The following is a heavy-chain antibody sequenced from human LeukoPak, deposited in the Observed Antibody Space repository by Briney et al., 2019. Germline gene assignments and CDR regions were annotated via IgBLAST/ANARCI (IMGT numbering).Heavy chain of an antibody. V-gene: IGHV3-9*01. CDR3: AKDRTLGGYSGYDPHYFDY. CDR2: ISWNSGSI. J-gene: IGHJ4*02. CDR1: GFTFDDYA. Sequence: GGSLRLSCAASGFTFDDYAMHWVRQAPGKGLEWVSGISWNSGSIGYADSVKGRFTISRDNAKNSLYLQMNRLRAEDTALYYCAKDRTLGGYSGYDPHYFDYWAQGTLVTVSS. D-gene: IGHD5-12*01.